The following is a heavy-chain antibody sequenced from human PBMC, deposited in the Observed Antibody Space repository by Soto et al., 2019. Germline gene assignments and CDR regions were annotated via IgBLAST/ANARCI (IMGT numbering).Heavy chain of an antibody. J-gene: IGHJ4*02. D-gene: IGHD2-8*01. V-gene: IGHV4-59*08. CDR3: ARHRANDYFAY. Sequence: QVQLQESGPGLVKPSETLSLTCTVSGGSISSYYWSWIRQPPGKGLEWIGYIYYSGSTNYNPSLKSGVTIPVDTSKNQFSLKLSSVTAADTAVYYCARHRANDYFAYWGQGTLVTVSS. CDR1: GGSISSYY. CDR2: IYYSGST.